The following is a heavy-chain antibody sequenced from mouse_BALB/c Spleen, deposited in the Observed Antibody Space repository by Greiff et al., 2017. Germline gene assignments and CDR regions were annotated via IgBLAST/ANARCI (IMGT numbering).Heavy chain of an antibody. J-gene: IGHJ2*01. CDR3: ARRTVVADYFDY. D-gene: IGHD1-1*01. Sequence: EVMLVESGGDLVKPGGSLKLSCAASGFTFSSYGMSWVRQTPDKRLEWVATISSGGSYTYYQDSVKGRFTISRDNAKNTLYLQMSSLKSEDTAMYYCARRTVVADYFDYWGQGTTLTVSS. CDR1: GFTFSSYG. V-gene: IGHV5-6*02. CDR2: ISSGGSYT.